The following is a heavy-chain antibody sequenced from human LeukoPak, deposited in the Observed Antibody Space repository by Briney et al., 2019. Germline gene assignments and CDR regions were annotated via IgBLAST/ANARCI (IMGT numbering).Heavy chain of an antibody. Sequence: GRPLRLSCAASGFTFDDYAMHWVRQAPGKGLEWVSGISWNSGSIGYADSVKGRFTISRDNAKNSLYLQMNSLRAEDTALYYCAKVLSSGWYYFDYWGQGTLVTVSS. CDR3: AKVLSSGWYYFDY. D-gene: IGHD6-19*01. V-gene: IGHV3-9*01. J-gene: IGHJ4*02. CDR2: ISWNSGSI. CDR1: GFTFDDYA.